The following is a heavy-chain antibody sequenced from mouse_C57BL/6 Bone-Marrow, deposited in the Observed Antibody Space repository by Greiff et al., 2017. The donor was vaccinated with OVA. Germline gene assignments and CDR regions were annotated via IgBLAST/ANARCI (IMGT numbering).Heavy chain of an antibody. J-gene: IGHJ4*01. D-gene: IGHD2-4*01. CDR2: SRNKANDYTT. Sequence: EVMLVESGGGLVQSGRSLRLSCATSGFTFSDFYMEWVRQDPGKGLEWIAASRNKANDYTTEYSASVKGRFIVSRDTSQSILYLQMNALRAEDTAIYYCARDGDYDRAMDYWGQGTSVTVSS. V-gene: IGHV7-1*01. CDR3: ARDGDYDRAMDY. CDR1: GFTFSDFY.